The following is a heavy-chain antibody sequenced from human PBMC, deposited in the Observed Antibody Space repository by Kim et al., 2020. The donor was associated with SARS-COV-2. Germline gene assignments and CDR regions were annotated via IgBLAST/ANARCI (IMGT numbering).Heavy chain of an antibody. CDR1: GGSISSGGYY. D-gene: IGHD6-13*01. J-gene: IGHJ5*02. CDR3: ARDASSSWYGNWFDP. V-gene: IGHV4-31*03. CDR2: TYYSGST. Sequence: SETLSLTCTVSGGSISSGGYYWSWIRQHPGKGLEWIGYTYYSGSTYYNPSLKSRVTISVDTSKNQFSLKLSSVTSADTAVYYCARDASSSWYGNWFDPWGQGTLVTVSS.